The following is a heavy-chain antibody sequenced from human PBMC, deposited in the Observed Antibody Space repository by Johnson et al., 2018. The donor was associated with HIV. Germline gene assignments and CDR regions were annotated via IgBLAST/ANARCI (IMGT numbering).Heavy chain of an antibody. V-gene: IGHV3-30-3*01. D-gene: IGHD1-26*01. Sequence: QVQLVESGGGVVQPGRSLRLSCAASGFTLSSYAMHWVRQAQGKGLEWVAVISYDGSNKYYADSVKGRFTISRDNAKNSLYLQMNSRRAEDTAVYYCARDLRGANGHNVFDIWGQGTMVTVSS. CDR1: GFTLSSYA. CDR2: ISYDGSNK. CDR3: ARDLRGANGHNVFDI. J-gene: IGHJ3*02.